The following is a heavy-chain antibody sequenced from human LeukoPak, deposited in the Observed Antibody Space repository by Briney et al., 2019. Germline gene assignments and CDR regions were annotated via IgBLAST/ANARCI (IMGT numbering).Heavy chain of an antibody. CDR3: AIHGGGTIRIEAFDV. CDR1: GFTFSSYW. CDR2: IKQDGSEK. Sequence: GGSLRLSCAASGFTFSSYWMSWVRQAPGKGLEWVANIKQDGSEKYYVDSVKGRFTISRDNAKNSLYLQMNSLRDEDTALYYCAIHGGGTIRIEAFDVWGQGTMVTISS. D-gene: IGHD3-3*01. V-gene: IGHV3-7*03. J-gene: IGHJ3*01.